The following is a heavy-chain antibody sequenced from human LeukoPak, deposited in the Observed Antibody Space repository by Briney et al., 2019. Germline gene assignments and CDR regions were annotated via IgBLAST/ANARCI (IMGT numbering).Heavy chain of an antibody. Sequence: GASVKVSCKASGGTFSSYAISWVRQAPGQGLEWMGGIIPIFGTANYAQKFQGRVTITADESTSTAYMELSSLRSEDTAVYYCARAHSAHDPDDAFDIWGQGTMVTVSS. D-gene: IGHD5-12*01. CDR1: GGTFSSYA. J-gene: IGHJ3*02. CDR3: ARAHSAHDPDDAFDI. V-gene: IGHV1-69*13. CDR2: IIPIFGTA.